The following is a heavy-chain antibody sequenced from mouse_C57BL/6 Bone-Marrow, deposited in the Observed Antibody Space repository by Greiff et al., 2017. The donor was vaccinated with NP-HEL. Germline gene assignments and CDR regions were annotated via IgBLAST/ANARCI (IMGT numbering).Heavy chain of an antibody. V-gene: IGHV5-15*01. CDR3: ASLFITTKGVAMDY. D-gene: IGHD1-1*01. CDR1: GFTFSDYG. J-gene: IGHJ4*01. CDR2: ISNLAYSI. Sequence: EVMLVESGGGLVQPGGSLKLSCAASGFTFSDYGMAWVRQAPRKGPEWVAFISNLAYSIYYADTVTGRFTLSRENAKNTLYLEMSSVRSEDTAMYYCASLFITTKGVAMDYWGQGTSVTVSS.